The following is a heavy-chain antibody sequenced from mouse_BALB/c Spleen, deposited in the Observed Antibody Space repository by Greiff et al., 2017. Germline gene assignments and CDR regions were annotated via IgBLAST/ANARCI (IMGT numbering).Heavy chain of an antibody. D-gene: IGHD3-2*01. V-gene: IGHV14-1*02. CDR3: ARTDSSGFRYYFDY. CDR1: GFNIKDYY. J-gene: IGHJ2*01. CDR2: IDPENGNT. Sequence: VQLKESGAELVRPGALVKLSCKASGFNIKDYYMHWVKQRPEQGLEWIGWIDPENGNTIYDPKFQGKASITADTSSNTAYLQLSSLTSEDTAVYYCARTDSSGFRYYFDYWGQGTTLTVSS.